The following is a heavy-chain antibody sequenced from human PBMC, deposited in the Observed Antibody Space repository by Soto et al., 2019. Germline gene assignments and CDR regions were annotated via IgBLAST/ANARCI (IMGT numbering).Heavy chain of an antibody. Sequence: PSETLSLTCTVSGGSISSYDWSWIRKPPGKGQEWIGYIYYSGSTNYNPSLKSRVTISVDTSKNHFSLKLSSVTAADTAVYYCARAYYVWGSYRYSNYFDYWGQGTLLTVSS. CDR2: IYYSGST. D-gene: IGHD3-16*02. CDR1: GGSISSYD. CDR3: ARAYYVWGSYRYSNYFDY. J-gene: IGHJ4*02. V-gene: IGHV4-59*01.